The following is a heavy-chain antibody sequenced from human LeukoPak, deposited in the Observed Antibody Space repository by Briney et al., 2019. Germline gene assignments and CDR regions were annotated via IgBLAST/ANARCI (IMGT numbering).Heavy chain of an antibody. CDR1: GFTFSSYE. CDR3: ARDRDFLGSGWSNSFDY. V-gene: IGHV3-48*03. CDR2: ISSSGSNI. Sequence: GGSLRLSCAASGFTFSSYEMNWVRQAPGKGLEWVSYISSSGSNIYYADSVKGRFTISGDNAKNSLYLQMNSLRAEDTAVYYCARDRDFLGSGWSNSFDYWGQGTLVTVSS. J-gene: IGHJ4*02. D-gene: IGHD6-19*01.